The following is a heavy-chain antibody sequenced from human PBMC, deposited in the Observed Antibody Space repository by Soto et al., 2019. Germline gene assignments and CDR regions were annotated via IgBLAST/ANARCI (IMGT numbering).Heavy chain of an antibody. CDR3: AREGGNLNWFDP. CDR2: IYYSGST. J-gene: IGHJ5*02. CDR1: GGSISSYY. D-gene: IGHD1-26*01. Sequence: SETLSLTCTVSGGSISSYYWSWIRQPPGKGLEWIGYIYYSGSTNYNPSLKSRVTISVDTSKNQFSLRDEDTAVYYCAREGGNLNWFDPWGQGTLVTVSS. V-gene: IGHV4-59*01.